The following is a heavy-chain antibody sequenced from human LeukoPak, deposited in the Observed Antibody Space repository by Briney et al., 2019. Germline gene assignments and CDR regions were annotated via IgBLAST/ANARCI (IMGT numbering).Heavy chain of an antibody. V-gene: IGHV1-69*06. CDR1: GDTFTNYA. CDR3: AAYSTSPNLDY. J-gene: IGHJ4*02. CDR2: IVPIFGTT. D-gene: IGHD6-13*01. Sequence: SVKVSCKVSGDTFTNYAFSWVRQAPGQGLEWMGSIVPIFGTTDLPRKFQGRVTITADTSTTTAYMELTNLKSEDTALYYCAAYSTSPNLDYWGQATLVTVSS.